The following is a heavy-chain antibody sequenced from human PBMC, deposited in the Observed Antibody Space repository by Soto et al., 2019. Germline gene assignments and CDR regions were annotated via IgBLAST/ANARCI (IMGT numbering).Heavy chain of an antibody. Sequence: ASVKVSCKASGYTFTRDQIHWVRQAPGQGLEWMGMIDPSGGKTNYAQKFQGRVTMTRDTSTSTVYMALSSLRSEDTAIYFCARVMRSLLSITALDTWGQGTLVTGSS. V-gene: IGHV1-46*01. CDR3: ARVMRSLLSITALDT. D-gene: IGHD5-18*01. CDR2: IDPSGGKT. CDR1: GYTFTRDQ. J-gene: IGHJ5*02.